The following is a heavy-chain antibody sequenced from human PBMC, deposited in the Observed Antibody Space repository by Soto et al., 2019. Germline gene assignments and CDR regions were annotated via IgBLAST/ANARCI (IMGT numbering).Heavy chain of an antibody. CDR1: GFTFSSYS. CDR2: ISSSSSTI. V-gene: IGHV3-48*01. J-gene: IGHJ4*02. CDR3: ARWEDLYCSGGSCYGDYSDY. D-gene: IGHD2-15*01. Sequence: EVQLVESGGGLVQPGGSLRLSCAASGFTFSSYSMNWVRQAPGKGLEWVSYISSSSSTIYYADSVKGRFTISRDNAKNSLYLQMNSLRAEDTAVYYCARWEDLYCSGGSCYGDYSDYWGQGTLVTVSS.